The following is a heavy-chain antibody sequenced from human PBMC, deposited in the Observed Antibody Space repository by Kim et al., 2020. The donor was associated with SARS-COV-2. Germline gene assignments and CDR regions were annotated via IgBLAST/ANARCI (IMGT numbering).Heavy chain of an antibody. Sequence: DYAGSVKSRITINADTSKNQFSLQLNSVSPEGTAVYYCARDTPGQKAYDIWGQGTMVTVSS. V-gene: IGHV6-1*01. J-gene: IGHJ3*02. CDR3: ARDTPGQKAYDI.